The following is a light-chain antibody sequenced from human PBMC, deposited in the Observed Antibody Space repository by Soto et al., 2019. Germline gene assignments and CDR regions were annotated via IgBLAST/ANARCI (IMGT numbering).Light chain of an antibody. Sequence: QSVLTQPPSVSGAPGQRVTISCIGGSSNIGAGYEVHWYQQLPGTVPKLLIYRNTYRPSGVPDRFSGSRSGTEFTLTINSLQSEDFAVYYCQRYNNWPLTFGGGTK. J-gene: IGLJ2*01. CDR3: QRYNNWPLT. CDR2: RNT. V-gene: IGLV1-40*01. CDR1: SSNIGAGYE.